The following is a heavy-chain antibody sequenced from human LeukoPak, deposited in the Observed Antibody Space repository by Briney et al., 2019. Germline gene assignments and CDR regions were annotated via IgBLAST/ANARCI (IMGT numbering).Heavy chain of an antibody. CDR1: GFTFSTYG. J-gene: IGHJ4*02. D-gene: IGHD3-10*01. CDR3: ARGGVQGVITYYFDF. Sequence: GGALRLSCAAFGFTFSTYGMHWVRQAPGKGLEWGAVIWYDGSDKYYADSVKGRFTISRDNSKNTLYLQVNSLRAEDTAVYFCARGGVQGVITYYFDFWGQGTLVTVSS. V-gene: IGHV3-33*01. CDR2: IWYDGSDK.